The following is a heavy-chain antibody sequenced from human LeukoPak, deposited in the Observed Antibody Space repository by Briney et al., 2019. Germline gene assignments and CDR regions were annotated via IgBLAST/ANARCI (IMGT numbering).Heavy chain of an antibody. Sequence: GGSLRLSCAASGFTFSSYAMSWVRQAPGKGLEWVSAISGSGGSTYYADSVKGRFTISRDNSKNTLYLQMNSLRAEDTAVYYCARDDYGDYVSYFLHWGQGTLVIVSS. CDR3: ARDDYGDYVSYFLH. CDR2: ISGSGGST. D-gene: IGHD4-17*01. V-gene: IGHV3-23*01. CDR1: GFTFSSYA. J-gene: IGHJ1*01.